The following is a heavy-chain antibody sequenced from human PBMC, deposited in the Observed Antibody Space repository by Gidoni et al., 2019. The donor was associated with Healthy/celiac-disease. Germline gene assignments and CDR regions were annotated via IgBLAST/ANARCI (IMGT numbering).Heavy chain of an antibody. CDR1: GFTFSIYG. CDR2: ISYDGSNK. D-gene: IGHD3-10*01. J-gene: IGHJ4*02. Sequence: VQLVVSGGGVVQPGRSLRLSCAASGFTFSIYGMHWVRQAPGKGLEWVAVISYDGSNKYYADSVKGRFTISRDKSKNTLYLQINSLRAEDTAVYYCAKDSMVRGKAIDYWGQGTLVTVSS. CDR3: AKDSMVRGKAIDY. V-gene: IGHV3-30*18.